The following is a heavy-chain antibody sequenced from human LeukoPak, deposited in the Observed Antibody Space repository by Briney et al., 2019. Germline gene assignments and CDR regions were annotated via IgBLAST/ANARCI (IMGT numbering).Heavy chain of an antibody. Sequence: ASVTVSCKASGYTFTSYGISWVRQAPGQGLEWMGWISAYNGNTNYAQKLQGRVTMTTDTSTSTAYMELRSLRSDDTAVYYCARVSPYQGFMVRGVPTHAFDIWGQGTMVTVSS. CDR3: ARVSPYQGFMVRGVPTHAFDI. V-gene: IGHV1-18*01. CDR1: GYTFTSYG. J-gene: IGHJ3*02. CDR2: ISAYNGNT. D-gene: IGHD3-10*01.